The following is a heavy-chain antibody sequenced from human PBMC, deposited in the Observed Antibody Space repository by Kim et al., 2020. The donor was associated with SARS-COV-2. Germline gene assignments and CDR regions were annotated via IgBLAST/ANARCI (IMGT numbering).Heavy chain of an antibody. CDR2: IYYSGST. Sequence: SETLSLTCTVSGGSISSGGYYWSWIRQHPGKGLEWIGYIYYSGSTYYNPSLKSRVTISVDTSKNQISLKLSSVTAAHTAVYYCARARITMIVVVDAFDIWGQGTMVTVSS. D-gene: IGHD3-22*01. J-gene: IGHJ3*02. V-gene: IGHV4-31*03. CDR1: GGSISSGGYY. CDR3: ARARITMIVVVDAFDI.